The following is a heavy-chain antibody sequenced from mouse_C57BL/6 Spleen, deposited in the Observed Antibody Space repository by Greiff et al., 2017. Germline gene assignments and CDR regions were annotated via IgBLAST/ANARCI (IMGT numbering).Heavy chain of an antibody. V-gene: IGHV1-69*01. D-gene: IGHD2-1*01. CDR3: ARHYGNPWYFDV. Sequence: VKLQQPGAELVMPGASVKLSCKASGYTFTSYWMHWVKQRPGQGLEWIGEIDPSDSYTNYNQKFKGKSTLTVDKSSSTAYMQLSSLTSEDSAVYYCARHYGNPWYFDVWGTGTTVTVSS. CDR1: GYTFTSYW. CDR2: IDPSDSYT. J-gene: IGHJ1*03.